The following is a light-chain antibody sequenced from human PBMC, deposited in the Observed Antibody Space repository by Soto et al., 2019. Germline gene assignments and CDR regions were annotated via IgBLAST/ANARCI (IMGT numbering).Light chain of an antibody. V-gene: IGKV3-15*01. CDR3: QQYSNWPPIT. CDR1: QSVSIH. CDR2: DTS. Sequence: EIVMTQSPATLSVSPGERATLSCRASQSVSIHLAWYQQKPGQAPRLLIYDTSTRATGIPARFSGSGSGTEFTLTISSLQSEDFAVYYCQQYSNWPPITFGQGTRRRL. J-gene: IGKJ5*01.